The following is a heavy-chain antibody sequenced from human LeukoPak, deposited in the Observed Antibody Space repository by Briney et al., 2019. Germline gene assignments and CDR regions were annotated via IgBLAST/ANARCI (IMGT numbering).Heavy chain of an antibody. D-gene: IGHD3-22*01. J-gene: IGHJ4*02. CDR3: ARGALHYYDSSGNEFDY. CDR2: INPSGGST. CDR1: GYTFTIYY. Sequence: GASVKVSCKSSGYTFTIYYMHWVRQAPGQGLEWMGIINPSGGSTSYAQKFQGRVTITRDTPTSTVYMELSSLRSEDTAVYYCARGALHYYDSSGNEFDYWGQGTLVTVSS. V-gene: IGHV1-46*01.